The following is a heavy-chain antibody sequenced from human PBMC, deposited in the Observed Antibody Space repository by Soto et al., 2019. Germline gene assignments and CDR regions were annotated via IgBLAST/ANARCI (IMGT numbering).Heavy chain of an antibody. D-gene: IGHD3-22*01. CDR3: ASGATYYDSSGSIDY. Sequence: QVQLVQFGAEGKKPGPSVKVSCKASGYTFTSYAMHWVRQAPGQRLEGMGWFSVGNVNTKYSKKFQGRVTITRDTSASTAYMERSRLRYEDTAVYYCASGATYYDSSGSIDYWGTGPLVTVSS. J-gene: IGHJ4*02. CDR1: GYTFTSYA. CDR2: FSVGNVNT. V-gene: IGHV1-3*01.